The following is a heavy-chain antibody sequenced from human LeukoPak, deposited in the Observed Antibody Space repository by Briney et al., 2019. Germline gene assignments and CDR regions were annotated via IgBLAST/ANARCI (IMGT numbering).Heavy chain of an antibody. CDR1: GGSISSSSYY. D-gene: IGHD3-9*01. V-gene: IGHV3-23*01. Sequence: ETLSLTCTVSGGSISSSSYYWGWIRQPPGKGLEWVSAISGSGGSTYYADSVKGRFTISRDNSKNTLYLQMNSLRAEDTAVYYCTKVRYDILTGYSPGDYWGQGTLVTVSS. CDR3: TKVRYDILTGYSPGDY. J-gene: IGHJ4*02. CDR2: ISGSGGST.